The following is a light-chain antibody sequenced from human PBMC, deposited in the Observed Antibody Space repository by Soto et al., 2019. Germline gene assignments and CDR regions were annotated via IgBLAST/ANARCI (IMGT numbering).Light chain of an antibody. V-gene: IGLV2-14*01. CDR1: SSDVGGYNY. J-gene: IGLJ1*01. CDR3: SSYTSSSTRV. Sequence: QSVLTQPASVSGSPGQSITISCPGTSSDVGGYNYVSWYQQHPGKAPKLMIYDVSNRPSGVSNRFSGSKSGNTASLTISGPQAEDEADYYCSSYTSSSTRVFGTGTKVTVL. CDR2: DVS.